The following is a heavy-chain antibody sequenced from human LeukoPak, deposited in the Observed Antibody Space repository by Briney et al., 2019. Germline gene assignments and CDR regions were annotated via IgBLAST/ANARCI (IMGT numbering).Heavy chain of an antibody. CDR1: GFTFSSYG. D-gene: IGHD2-15*01. CDR3: AKAGRGYCSGGSCYSPWGGYYYYGMDV. CDR2: IRYDGSNK. V-gene: IGHV3-30*02. Sequence: GGSLRLSCAASGFTFSSYGMHWVRQAPGKGLEWVAFIRYDGSNKYYADSVKGRSTISRDNSKNTLYLQMNSLRAEDTAVYYCAKAGRGYCSGGSCYSPWGGYYYYGMDVWGQGTTVTVSS. J-gene: IGHJ6*02.